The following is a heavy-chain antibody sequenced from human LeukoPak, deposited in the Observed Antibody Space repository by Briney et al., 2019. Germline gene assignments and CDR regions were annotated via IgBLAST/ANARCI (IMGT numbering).Heavy chain of an antibody. CDR2: IIPIFGTA. J-gene: IGHJ5*02. V-gene: IGHV1-69*01. CDR1: GGTFSSYA. CDR3: ARDIGSGSYTPHNWFDP. Sequence: SVKVSCKASGGTFSSYAISWVRQAPGQGLEWMGGIIPIFGTANYAQKFQGRVTITADESTSTAYMELSSLRSEDTAVYYCARDIGSGSYTPHNWFDPWGQGTLVTVPS. D-gene: IGHD3-10*01.